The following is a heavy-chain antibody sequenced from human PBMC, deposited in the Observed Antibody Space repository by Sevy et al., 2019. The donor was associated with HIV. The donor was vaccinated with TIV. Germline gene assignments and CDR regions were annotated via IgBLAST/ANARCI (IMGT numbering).Heavy chain of an antibody. J-gene: IGHJ4*02. D-gene: IGHD3-10*01. CDR3: ASGAYYYASRTENFDY. CDR1: GFTFSSYG. V-gene: IGHV3-33*01. CDR2: IWYDGSSK. Sequence: GGSLRLSCAASGFTFSSYGMHCVRQAPGKGLDWVALIWYDGSSKYYADSVKGRFTISRDNSKNTLYLQMNSLKAEDTAVYYCASGAYYYASRTENFDYWGQGTLVTVSS.